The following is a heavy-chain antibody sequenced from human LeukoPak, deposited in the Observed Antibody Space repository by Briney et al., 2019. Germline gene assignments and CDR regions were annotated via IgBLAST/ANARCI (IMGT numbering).Heavy chain of an antibody. D-gene: IGHD3-3*01. J-gene: IGHJ4*02. CDR1: GGSISCGDYY. CDR2: IYYSGST. CDR3: ARVFSFGVVTTHYFDY. Sequence: SETLSLTCTVSGGSISCGDYYWSWIRQPPGKGLEWIGYIYYSGSTYYNPSLKSRVTISVDTSKNQFSLKLSSVTAADTAVYYCARVFSFGVVTTHYFDYWGQGTLVTVSS. V-gene: IGHV4-30-4*08.